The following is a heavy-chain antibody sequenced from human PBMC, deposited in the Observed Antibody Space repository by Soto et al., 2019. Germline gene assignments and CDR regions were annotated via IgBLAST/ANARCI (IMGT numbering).Heavy chain of an antibody. CDR2: ISGSGGST. Sequence: PGGSLRLSCAASGFTFSSYAMSWVRQAPGKGLEWVSAISGSGGSTYYADSVKGRFTISRDNSKNTLYLQMNSLRAEDTAVYYCAKDRGGIWFGELFGNYYCIDVWGQGXTVTVSS. CDR1: GFTFSSYA. V-gene: IGHV3-23*01. D-gene: IGHD3-10*01. J-gene: IGHJ6*02. CDR3: AKDRGGIWFGELFGNYYCIDV.